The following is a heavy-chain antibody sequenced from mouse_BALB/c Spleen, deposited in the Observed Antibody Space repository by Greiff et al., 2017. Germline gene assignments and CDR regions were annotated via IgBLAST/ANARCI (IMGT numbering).Heavy chain of an antibody. CDR1: GFTFSDYY. Sequence: EVKLVESGGGLVKPGGSLKLSCAASGFTFSDYYMYWVRQTPEKRLEWVATISDGGSYTYYPDSVKGRFTISRDNAKNNLYLQMSSLKSEDTAMYYCARGSNLAWFAYWGQGTLVTVSA. CDR3: ARGSNLAWFAY. CDR2: ISDGGSYT. V-gene: IGHV5-4*02. D-gene: IGHD4-1*01. J-gene: IGHJ3*01.